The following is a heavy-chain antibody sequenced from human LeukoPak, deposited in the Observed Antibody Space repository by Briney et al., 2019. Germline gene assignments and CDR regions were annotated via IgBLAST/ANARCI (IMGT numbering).Heavy chain of an antibody. V-gene: IGHV3-74*01. Sequence: PGGSLRLSCAASGFTFSRYWMHWVRQAPGKGLVWVSRINTEGSSTVYADSVKGRFTISRDDAKNTLYLQMKSLRAEDTALYYCARDRLTYGDSFDYWGQGTPVTVSS. D-gene: IGHD4-17*01. CDR2: INTEGSST. J-gene: IGHJ4*02. CDR1: GFTFSRYW. CDR3: ARDRLTYGDSFDY.